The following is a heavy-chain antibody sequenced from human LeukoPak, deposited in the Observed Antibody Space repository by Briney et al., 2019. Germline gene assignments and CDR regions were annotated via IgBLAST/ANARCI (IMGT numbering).Heavy chain of an antibody. Sequence: GGSLRLSCAVSGFNLNDAWMNWVRQAPGRGLEWVGRIKTIADGGTRDYAAPVKGRFIISRDDSRNTLYLQLNNLKTEDSAVYYCTSHYGSGGFWGQGTLVTVSS. CDR1: GFNLNDAW. V-gene: IGHV3-15*07. D-gene: IGHD3-10*01. CDR2: IKTIADGGTR. CDR3: TSHYGSGGF. J-gene: IGHJ4*02.